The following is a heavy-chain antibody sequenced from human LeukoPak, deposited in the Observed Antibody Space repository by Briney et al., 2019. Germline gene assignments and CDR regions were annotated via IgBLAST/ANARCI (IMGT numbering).Heavy chain of an antibody. D-gene: IGHD3-10*01. CDR1: GGSISSYY. CDR2: IYTSGSA. Sequence: PSETLSLTSTVSGGSISSYYWSWIRQPAGKGLEWIGRIYTSGSANYNPSLKSRVTMSVDTSKNQFSLKLSSVTAADTAVYYCARLANGELGYYYGMDVWGQGTTVTVSS. J-gene: IGHJ6*02. CDR3: ARLANGELGYYYGMDV. V-gene: IGHV4-4*07.